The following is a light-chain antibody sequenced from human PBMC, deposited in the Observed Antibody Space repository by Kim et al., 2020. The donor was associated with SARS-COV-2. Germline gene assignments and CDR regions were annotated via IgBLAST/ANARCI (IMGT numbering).Light chain of an antibody. Sequence: EIVLTQSPGTLSLSPGERATLSCRTSQSVSNTYLAWYQQKPGQAPRLLICGSSTRATGIPDRFSGSGSGTDFTLTISRLEPEDLAVYYCKQYGTAPPTFGQGTRLEIK. V-gene: IGKV3-20*01. J-gene: IGKJ5*01. CDR2: GSS. CDR3: KQYGTAPPT. CDR1: QSVSNTY.